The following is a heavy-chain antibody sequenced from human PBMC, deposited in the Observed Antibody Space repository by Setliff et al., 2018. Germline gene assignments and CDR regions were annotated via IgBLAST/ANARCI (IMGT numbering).Heavy chain of an antibody. CDR1: GGSFSGYY. D-gene: IGHD4-17*01. Sequence: SETLSLTCAVYGGSFSGYYWSWIRQPPGKGLEWIGEINHSGSTNYNPSLKSRVTISVDTSKNQLSLKLNSVTTADTAVYYCAREGGIGDSGDYWGQGTLVTVSS. J-gene: IGHJ4*02. CDR2: INHSGST. V-gene: IGHV4-34*01. CDR3: AREGGIGDSGDY.